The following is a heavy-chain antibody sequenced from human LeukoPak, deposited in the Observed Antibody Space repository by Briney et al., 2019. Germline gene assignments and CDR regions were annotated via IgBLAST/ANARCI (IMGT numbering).Heavy chain of an antibody. V-gene: IGHV3-48*03. CDR2: ISSSGSTI. D-gene: IGHD1-1*01. J-gene: IGHJ3*01. CDR1: GFTFSSYE. Sequence: GGSLRLSCAASGFTFSSYEMNWVRQAPGKGLEWVSYISSSGSTIYYADSVKGRFTISRDNAKNSLYLQMNSLRAEDTAVYYCVRCTFVLHKRCSAFDVWGQGTMVTVSA. CDR3: VRCTFVLHKRCSAFDV.